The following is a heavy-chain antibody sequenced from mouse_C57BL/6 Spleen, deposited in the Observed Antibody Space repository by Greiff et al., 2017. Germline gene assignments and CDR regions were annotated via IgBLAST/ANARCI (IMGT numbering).Heavy chain of an antibody. CDR1: GYTFTSYW. CDR2: IDPSDSYT. CDR3: ARYGSLAY. Sequence: VQLQQPGAELVMPGASVKLSCKASGYTFTSYWMHWVKQRPGQGLEWIGEIDPSDSYTNYNQKFKGNSTLTVDKSSSTAYMQLSSLTSEDSAVYYCARYGSLAYWGQGTLVTVSA. V-gene: IGHV1-69*01. J-gene: IGHJ3*01. D-gene: IGHD1-1*01.